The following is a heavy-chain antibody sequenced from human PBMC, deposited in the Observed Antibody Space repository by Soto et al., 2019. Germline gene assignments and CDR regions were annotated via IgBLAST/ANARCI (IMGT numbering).Heavy chain of an antibody. D-gene: IGHD3-3*01. V-gene: IGHV3-21*02. CDR3: ARGIEWFVGGMDV. CDR1: GFTFTSHT. J-gene: IGHJ6*02. Sequence: EVQLVESGGGLVKPGGSLRLSCAASGFTFTSHTINWVRQAPGKGLEWVSSVSSSSTYIYYADSVKGRFTISRDNAKNSVYLEMSSLSAEDTAVYYCARGIEWFVGGMDVWGQGTTVTVSS. CDR2: VSSSSTYI.